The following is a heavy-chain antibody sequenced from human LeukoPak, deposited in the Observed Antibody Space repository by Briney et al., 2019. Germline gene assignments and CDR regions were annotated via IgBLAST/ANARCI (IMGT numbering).Heavy chain of an antibody. Sequence: SQTLSLTCTVSGGSISSGDYYWSWIRQPPGKGLEWIGHIYYSGSTYYNPSLKSRVTISVDTSKNQFSLKLSSVTAADTAVYYCARAVESTYYYDSSGYPDAFDIWGQGTMVTVSS. CDR2: IYYSGST. CDR3: ARAVESTYYYDSSGYPDAFDI. D-gene: IGHD3-22*01. J-gene: IGHJ3*02. V-gene: IGHV4-30-4*01. CDR1: GGSISSGDYY.